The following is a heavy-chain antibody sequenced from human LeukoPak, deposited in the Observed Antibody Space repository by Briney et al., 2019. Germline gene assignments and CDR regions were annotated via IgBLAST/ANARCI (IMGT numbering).Heavy chain of an antibody. CDR3: ASNTGSDGSGYAY. CDR1: GGTFSSYA. CDR2: IIPILGIA. J-gene: IGHJ4*02. Sequence: ASVKVSCKASGGTFSSYAISWVRQAPGQGLEWMGRIIPILGIANYAQKFQGRVTITADKSTSTAYMELSSLRSEDTAVYYCASNTGSDGSGYAYWGPGTLVTASS. D-gene: IGHD3-22*01. V-gene: IGHV1-69*04.